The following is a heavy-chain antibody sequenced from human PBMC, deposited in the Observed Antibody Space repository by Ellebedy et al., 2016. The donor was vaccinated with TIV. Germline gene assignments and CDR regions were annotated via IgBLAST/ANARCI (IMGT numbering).Heavy chain of an antibody. CDR3: AKDGYYYGSGSYYTPRH. D-gene: IGHD3-10*01. CDR2: ISYDGSNK. V-gene: IGHV3-30*18. J-gene: IGHJ4*02. CDR1: GFTFSSYG. Sequence: GGSLRLSCAASGFTFSSYGMHWVRQAPGKGLEWVAVISYDGSNKYYADSVKGRFTNSRDNSKNRLYLQMNSLRAEDTAVYYCAKDGYYYGSGSYYTPRHWGQGTLVTVSS.